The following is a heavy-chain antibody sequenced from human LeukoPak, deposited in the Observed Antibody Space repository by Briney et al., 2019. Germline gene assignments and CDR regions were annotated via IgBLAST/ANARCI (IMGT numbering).Heavy chain of an antibody. J-gene: IGHJ4*02. D-gene: IGHD3-22*01. CDR3: TAEYYYDSSGYSNFDY. V-gene: IGHV3-15*01. CDR2: IKSKTDGGTT. Sequence: PGGSLRLSCAASGFTFSNAWMSWVRQAPGKGLEWVGRIKSKTDGGTTDYAAPVKGRFTISRDDSKNTLYLQMNSLKTEDTAIYYCTAEYYYDSSGYSNFDYWGQGTLVTVSS. CDR1: GFTFSNAW.